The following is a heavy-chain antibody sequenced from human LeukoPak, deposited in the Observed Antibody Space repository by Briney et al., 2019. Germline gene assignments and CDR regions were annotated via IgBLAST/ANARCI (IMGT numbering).Heavy chain of an antibody. D-gene: IGHD3-22*01. CDR2: ISGSGGST. CDR3: AKDRTYYYDSSGYIDY. J-gene: IGHJ4*02. Sequence: PGGSLRLSCAVSGFTFSNYAMSWVRQAPGKGLEWVSSISGSGGSTYYADSVKGRFTISRDNSKNTLYLQMNSLRAEDTAVYHCAKDRTYYYDSSGYIDYWGQGTLVTVSS. CDR1: GFTFSNYA. V-gene: IGHV3-23*01.